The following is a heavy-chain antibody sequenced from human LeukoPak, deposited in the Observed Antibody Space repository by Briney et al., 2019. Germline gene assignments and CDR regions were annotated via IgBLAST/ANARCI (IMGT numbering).Heavy chain of an antibody. CDR2: ISSSGSTI. D-gene: IGHD6-13*01. CDR3: ARGFGSSWYEPDYYYYMDV. V-gene: IGHV3-11*01. Sequence: GGSLRLSCAASGFTFSDYYMSWIRQAPGKGLEWVSYISSSGSTIYYADSVKGRFTISRDNAKNSLYLQMNSLRAEDTAVYYCARGFGSSWYEPDYYYYMDVWGEGTTVTVSS. J-gene: IGHJ6*03. CDR1: GFTFSDYY.